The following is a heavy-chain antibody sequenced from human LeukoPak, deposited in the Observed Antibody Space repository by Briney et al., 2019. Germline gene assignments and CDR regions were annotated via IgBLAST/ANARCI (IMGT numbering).Heavy chain of an antibody. V-gene: IGHV3-30*18. CDR3: AKFPNPSYDSSGYPQS. CDR2: ISYDGSNK. CDR1: GFTFSSYG. D-gene: IGHD3-22*01. J-gene: IGHJ4*02. Sequence: GGSLRLSCAASGFTFSSYGMHWVRQAPGKGLEWVAVISYDGSNKYYADSVKGRFTISRDNSKNTLYLQMNSLRAEDTAVYYCAKFPNPSYDSSGYPQSWGQGTLVTVSS.